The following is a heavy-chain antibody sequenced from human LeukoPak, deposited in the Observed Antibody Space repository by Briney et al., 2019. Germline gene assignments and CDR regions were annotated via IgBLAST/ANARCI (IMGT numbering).Heavy chain of an antibody. V-gene: IGHV3-11*04. D-gene: IGHD2-2*01. CDR3: ARSTGYCSSTSCYGIFDH. CDR1: GFTFSDYY. J-gene: IGHJ4*02. Sequence: GGSLRLSCAASGFTFSDYYMSWIRQAPGKGLEWVSYISSSGSTIYYADSVKGRFTISRDNAKKSLYLQMNSLRAEDTAVYYCARSTGYCSSTSCYGIFDHWGQGTLVTVCS. CDR2: ISSSGSTI.